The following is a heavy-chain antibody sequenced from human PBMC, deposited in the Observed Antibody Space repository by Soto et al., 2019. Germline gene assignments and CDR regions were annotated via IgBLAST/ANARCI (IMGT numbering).Heavy chain of an antibody. D-gene: IGHD3-22*01. V-gene: IGHV4-34*01. Sequence: QVQLQQWGAGLLKPSETLSLTCAVYGGSFSGYYWSWIRQPPGKGLEWIGEINHSGSTNYNPSLKRRVTISVDTSKNQFSLKLSSVTAADTAVYYCARGPHYYDSSGYQYFQHWGQGTLVTVSS. CDR2: INHSGST. CDR1: GGSFSGYY. CDR3: ARGPHYYDSSGYQYFQH. J-gene: IGHJ1*01.